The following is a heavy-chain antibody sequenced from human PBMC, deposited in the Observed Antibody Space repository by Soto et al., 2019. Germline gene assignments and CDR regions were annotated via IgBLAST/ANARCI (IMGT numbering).Heavy chain of an antibody. V-gene: IGHV4-59*01. CDR1: GGSISGYY. CDR3: ARAGAATGADAFDI. CDR2: IYYTGHA. Sequence: SETLSLTCTVSGGSISGYYWGWIRQPPGKGLEYIGYIYYTGHANYNPSLQSRVTISVDTSKSQFSLRLSSVTAADTAFYYCARAGAATGADAFDIWGQGTTVTVSS. D-gene: IGHD6-13*01. J-gene: IGHJ3*02.